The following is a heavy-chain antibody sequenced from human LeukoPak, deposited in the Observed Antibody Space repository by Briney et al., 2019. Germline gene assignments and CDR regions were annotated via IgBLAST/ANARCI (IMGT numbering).Heavy chain of an antibody. Sequence: GRSLRLSCAASGFTFSSYAMHWVRQAPGKGLEWVAVISYDGSNKYYADSVKGRFTISRDNSKNTLYLQMNSLRAEDTAVYYCANRGCYETNYYYYGMDVWGQGTTVIVSS. D-gene: IGHD6-19*01. V-gene: IGHV3-30-3*01. CDR2: ISYDGSNK. CDR1: GFTFSSYA. J-gene: IGHJ6*02. CDR3: ANRGCYETNYYYYGMDV.